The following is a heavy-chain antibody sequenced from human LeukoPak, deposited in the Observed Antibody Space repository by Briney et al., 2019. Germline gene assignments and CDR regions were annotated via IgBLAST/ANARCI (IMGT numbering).Heavy chain of an antibody. D-gene: IGHD2-21*02. CDR2: VSSSSYI. CDR3: ARDYDLDLWDSYCGGDCSPGFDY. V-gene: IGHV3-21*01. CDR1: GFTFSSYS. Sequence: PGGSLRLSCAASGFTFSSYSMNWVRQAPGKGLEWVSSVSSSSYIYYADSVKGRFTISRDNAKNSLYLQMNSLRAEDTAVYYCARDYDLDLWDSYCGGDCSPGFDYWGQGTLVTVSS. J-gene: IGHJ4*02.